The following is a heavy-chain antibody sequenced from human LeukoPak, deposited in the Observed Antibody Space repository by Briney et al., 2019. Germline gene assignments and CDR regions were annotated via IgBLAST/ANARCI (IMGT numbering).Heavy chain of an antibody. J-gene: IGHJ3*02. CDR2: IYSGGTT. Sequence: GGSLRLSCAASGFIVSSNYMSWVRRAPGKGLEWVSVIYSGGTTHYADSVKGRFTISRDNSNNTLYLQMNSLRAEDTAVYYCARGPVTRFEIWGQGTMVTVSS. CDR3: ARGPVTRFEI. D-gene: IGHD4-17*01. V-gene: IGHV3-53*01. CDR1: GFIVSSNY.